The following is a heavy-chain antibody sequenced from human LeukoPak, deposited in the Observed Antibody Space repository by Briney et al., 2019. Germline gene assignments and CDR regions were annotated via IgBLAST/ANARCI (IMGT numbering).Heavy chain of an antibody. J-gene: IGHJ4*02. CDR2: IYSGGST. Sequence: GGSLRLSCAASGFTVSSNYMSWVRQAPGKGLEWVSVIYSGGSTYYADSVKGRFTISRDNSKNTLYLQMNSLRAEDTAVYYCARAAGIAAAGTLGRIEMGKGPIDYWGQGTLVTVSS. D-gene: IGHD6-13*01. V-gene: IGHV3-53*01. CDR3: ARAAGIAAAGTLGRIEMGKGPIDY. CDR1: GFTVSSNY.